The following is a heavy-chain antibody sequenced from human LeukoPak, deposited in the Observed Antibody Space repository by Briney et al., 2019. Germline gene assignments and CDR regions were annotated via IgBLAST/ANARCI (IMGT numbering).Heavy chain of an antibody. CDR1: GFTFSGYG. CDR3: TRAGFCSGGACYGCDY. CDR2: IWYDGSNK. J-gene: IGHJ4*02. V-gene: IGHV3-33*01. Sequence: GGSLRLSCAASGFTFSGYGMHWVRQAPGKGLEWVAVIWYDGSNKYYADSVKGRFTISRDNSKNTLYLEMNSLRAEDTAVYYCTRAGFCSGGACYGCDYWGQGTLVTVSS. D-gene: IGHD2-15*01.